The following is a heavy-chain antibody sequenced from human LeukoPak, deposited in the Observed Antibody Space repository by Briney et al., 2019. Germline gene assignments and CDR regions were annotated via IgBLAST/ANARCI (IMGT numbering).Heavy chain of an antibody. D-gene: IGHD3-10*01. J-gene: IGHJ5*02. CDR3: ARGPRFGELLWHWFDP. Sequence: SETLSLTCTVSGGSITSSSYYWGWIRQPPGKGLEWIGSIYHSGSTYYNPSLKSRVTISEDTSKNQFSLKLRSVTAADTAVYYRARGPRFGELLWHWFDPWGQGTLVTVSS. CDR2: IYHSGST. V-gene: IGHV4-39*07. CDR1: GGSITSSSYY.